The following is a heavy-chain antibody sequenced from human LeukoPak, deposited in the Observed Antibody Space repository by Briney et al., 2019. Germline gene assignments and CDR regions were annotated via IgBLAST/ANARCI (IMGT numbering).Heavy chain of an antibody. CDR3: AKSLLTTATGTGRAFDI. CDR2: ISAGADVI. CDR1: GFSFRDYP. J-gene: IGHJ3*02. D-gene: IGHD1-1*01. V-gene: IGHV3-23*01. Sequence: GGSLRLSCEAAGFSFRDYPMGWVRRASGKRLEWVSGISAGADVIFYADPVKGRFTISRDNSKNTLYLQMNSLRAEDSAEYYCAKSLLTTATGTGRAFDIWGQGTMVTVSA.